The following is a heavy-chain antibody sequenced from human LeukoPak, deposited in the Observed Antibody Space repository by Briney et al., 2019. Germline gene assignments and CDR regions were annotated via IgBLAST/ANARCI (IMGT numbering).Heavy chain of an antibody. D-gene: IGHD6-19*01. CDR3: AKDMGQWLVRGAEYFHH. J-gene: IGHJ1*01. Sequence: GGSLRLTCAASGFTFSSYAMSWVRQAPGKGLEWVSAISGSGGSTYYADSVKGRFTISRDNSKNTLYLQMNSLRAEDTAVYYCAKDMGQWLVRGAEYFHHWGQGTLVTVSS. CDR2: ISGSGGST. CDR1: GFTFSSYA. V-gene: IGHV3-23*01.